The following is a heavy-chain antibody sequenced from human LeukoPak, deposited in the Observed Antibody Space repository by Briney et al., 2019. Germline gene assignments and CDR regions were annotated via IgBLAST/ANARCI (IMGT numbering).Heavy chain of an antibody. J-gene: IGHJ4*02. CDR1: GFSFSCYG. V-gene: IGHV3-7*01. CDR3: ARDLSGIAGYTYGRGIDY. D-gene: IGHD5-18*01. CDR2: IKKDGSEK. Sequence: GGSLRLSCAASGFSFSCYGMSWVRQAPGKGLEWVANIKKDGSEKYYVDAVKGRFTISRDNAKTSLYLQMNSLRAEDTAVYYCARDLSGIAGYTYGRGIDYWGQGTLVTVSS.